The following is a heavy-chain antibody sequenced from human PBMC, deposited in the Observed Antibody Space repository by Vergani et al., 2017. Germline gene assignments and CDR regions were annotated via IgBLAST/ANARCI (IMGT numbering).Heavy chain of an antibody. J-gene: IGHJ5*02. D-gene: IGHD6-19*01. V-gene: IGHV3-30-3*01. CDR1: GFTFSSYA. Sequence: VQLVESGGGLVQPGGSLRLSCAASGFTFSSYAMHWVRQAPGKGLEWVAVITYDGSNKYYADSVKGRFTISRDNSKNTLYLQMNSLRAEDTAVYYCAKGGEIAVAGNNWFDPWGQGTLVTVSS. CDR3: AKGGEIAVAGNNWFDP. CDR2: ITYDGSNK.